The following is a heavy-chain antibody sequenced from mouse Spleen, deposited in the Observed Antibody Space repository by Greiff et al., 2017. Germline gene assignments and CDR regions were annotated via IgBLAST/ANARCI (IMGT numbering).Heavy chain of an antibody. Sequence: QVQLQQPGAELVKPGASVKLSCKASGYTFTSYWMHWVKQRPGQGLEWIGMIHPNSGSTNYNEKFKSKATLTVDKSSSTAYMQLSSLTSEDSAVYYCARERGDYYGSRLGAYWGQGTLVTVSA. CDR3: ARERGDYYGSRLGAY. D-gene: IGHD1-1*01. V-gene: IGHV1-64*01. CDR1: GYTFTSYW. CDR2: IHPNSGST. J-gene: IGHJ3*01.